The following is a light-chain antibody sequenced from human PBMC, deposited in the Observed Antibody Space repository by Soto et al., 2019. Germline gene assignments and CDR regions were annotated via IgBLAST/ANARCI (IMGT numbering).Light chain of an antibody. J-gene: IGLJ1*01. V-gene: IGLV2-14*01. CDR2: EVS. CDR1: SSDVGGYNY. Sequence: QSALTQPASVSGSPGQSITISCTGTSSDVGGYNYVSWYQQHPGKAPKFMIYEVSNRPSGVSNRFSASKSGNTASLTISGLQAEDEAEYFCSSYTGSSTPYVFGTGTKVTVL. CDR3: SSYTGSSTPYV.